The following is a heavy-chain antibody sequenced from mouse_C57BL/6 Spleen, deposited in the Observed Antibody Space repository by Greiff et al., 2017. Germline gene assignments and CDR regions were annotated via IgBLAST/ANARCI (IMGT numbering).Heavy chain of an antibody. Sequence: VHLVESGPGLVQPSQSLSITCTVSDFSLTSSGVHWVRQSPGKGLEWLGVIWSGGSTDYNAAFISRLSISKDNSKSQVFFKMNSLQADDTAIYYCARNGGHYFDYWGQGTTLTGSS. J-gene: IGHJ2*01. CDR3: ARNGGHYFDY. CDR2: IWSGGST. CDR1: DFSLTSSG. V-gene: IGHV2-2*01.